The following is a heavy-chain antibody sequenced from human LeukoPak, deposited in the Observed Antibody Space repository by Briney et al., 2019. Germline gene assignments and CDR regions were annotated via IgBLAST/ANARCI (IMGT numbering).Heavy chain of an antibody. CDR1: GFTFSSYS. Sequence: YPGGSLRLSCAASGFTFSSYSMNWVRQAPGKGLEWVSYISSSSSTIYYADSVKGRFTISRDNAKNSLYLQMNSLRAEDTAVYYCARDPFATGTTNGYWGQGTLVTVSS. J-gene: IGHJ4*02. CDR2: ISSSSSTI. CDR3: ARDPFATGTTNGY. D-gene: IGHD1-1*01. V-gene: IGHV3-48*01.